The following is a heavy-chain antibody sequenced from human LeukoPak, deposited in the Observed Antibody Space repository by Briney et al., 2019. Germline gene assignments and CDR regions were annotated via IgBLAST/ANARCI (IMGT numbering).Heavy chain of an antibody. CDR2: ISGSGGST. CDR3: AKEGKTRNWNYYQAKPVY. CDR1: GFTFSSYA. D-gene: IGHD1-7*01. Sequence: GGSLRLSCAASGFTFSSYAMNWVRQAPGKGLEWGSAISGSGGSTYYADSVKGRFTISRDNSKNTLYLQMNSLRAEDTAVYYCAKEGKTRNWNYYQAKPVYWGQGTLVTVSS. J-gene: IGHJ4*02. V-gene: IGHV3-23*01.